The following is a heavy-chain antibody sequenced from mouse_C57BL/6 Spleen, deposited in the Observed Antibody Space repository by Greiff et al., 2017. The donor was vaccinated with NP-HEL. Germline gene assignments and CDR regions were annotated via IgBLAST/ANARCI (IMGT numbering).Heavy chain of an antibody. CDR2: IYPGDGDT. CDR3: ASDHTYYNNSGCAMDY. V-gene: IGHV1-82*01. J-gene: IGHJ4*01. Sequence: VQLQQSGPELVKPGASVKISCKASGYAFSSSWMNWVKQRPGKGLEWIGRIYPGDGDTNYNGKFKGKATLTAAKSSSTAYMQLSSLTSEDSAVYFCASDHTYYNNSGCAMDYWGQGTSVTVSS. D-gene: IGHD2-5*01. CDR1: GYAFSSSW.